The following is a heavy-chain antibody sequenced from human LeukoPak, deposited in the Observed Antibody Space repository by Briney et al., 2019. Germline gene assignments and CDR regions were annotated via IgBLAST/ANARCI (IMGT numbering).Heavy chain of an antibody. Sequence: GGSLRLSCAASGFTFSSYAMHWVRQAPGKGLEWVSFISYDGSNKYYADSVKGRFTISRDNSKNTLYLQVDGLRAEDTAVYYCARPRGGDIAAALGYWGQGTLVTVSS. CDR3: ARPRGGDIAAALGY. V-gene: IGHV3-30-3*01. D-gene: IGHD6-13*01. J-gene: IGHJ4*02. CDR2: ISYDGSNK. CDR1: GFTFSSYA.